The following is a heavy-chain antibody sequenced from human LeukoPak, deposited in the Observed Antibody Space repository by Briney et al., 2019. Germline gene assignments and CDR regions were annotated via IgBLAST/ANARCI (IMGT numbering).Heavy chain of an antibody. J-gene: IGHJ4*02. V-gene: IGHV4-59*12. Sequence: PSETLCLTCTVSGGSISSYYWSWIRQPPGKGLEWIGYIYYSGSTNYNPSLKSRVTISVDTSKNQFSLKLSSVTAADTAVYYCARPTLAGYYGSGSYDYWGQGTLVTVSS. D-gene: IGHD3-10*01. CDR2: IYYSGST. CDR1: GGSISSYY. CDR3: ARPTLAGYYGSGSYDY.